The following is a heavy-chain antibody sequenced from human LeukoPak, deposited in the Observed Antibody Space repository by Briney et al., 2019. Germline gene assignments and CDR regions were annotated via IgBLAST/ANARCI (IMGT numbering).Heavy chain of an antibody. CDR1: GFSFNSYT. CDR2: IIGSGGST. D-gene: IGHD3-22*01. CDR3: AKVPRITMIVVVTPDY. J-gene: IGHJ4*02. V-gene: IGHV3-23*01. Sequence: GGSLSLSCAASGFSFNSYTMSWVRQAPGRGLEWVSGIIGSGGSTYYADSVKGRFTISRDNSKNTLYLQMNSLRAEDTAVYYCAKVPRITMIVVVTPDYWGQGTLVTVSS.